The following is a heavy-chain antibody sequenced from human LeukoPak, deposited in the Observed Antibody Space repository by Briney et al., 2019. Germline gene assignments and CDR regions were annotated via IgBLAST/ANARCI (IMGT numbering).Heavy chain of an antibody. CDR2: IKQDGSEK. CDR3: VREHYNYYMDV. V-gene: IGHV3-7*03. Sequence: PGGSLRLCCAASGFTFSSYWMSWVRQAPGKGLEWVANIKQDGSEKYYVDSVKGRFTISRDNGKNSLYLQMNSLRAEDTALYYCVREHYNYYMDVWGKGTTVTVSS. CDR1: GFTFSSYW. J-gene: IGHJ6*03.